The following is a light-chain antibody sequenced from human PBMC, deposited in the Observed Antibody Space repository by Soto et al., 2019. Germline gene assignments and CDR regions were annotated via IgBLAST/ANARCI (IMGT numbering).Light chain of an antibody. J-gene: IGKJ3*01. Sequence: DIQMTQSPTSLSASVGDRVTITCRASQGIRNYVACYQQIPGKAPKLLIYAASTLQSGVPSRFSGSGSGTDLTLTINGLQPEDVATYSCQKYSSVPVFGPGTKVEIK. CDR1: QGIRNY. V-gene: IGKV1-27*01. CDR3: QKYSSVPV. CDR2: AAS.